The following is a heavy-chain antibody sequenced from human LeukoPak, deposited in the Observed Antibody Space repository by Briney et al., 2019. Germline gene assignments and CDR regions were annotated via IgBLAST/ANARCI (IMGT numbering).Heavy chain of an antibody. J-gene: IGHJ4*02. D-gene: IGHD1-1*01. Sequence: QSGGSLRLSCAASGFTFSSYWMSWVRQAPGKGLEWVANIKQDGSEKYYVDSVKGRFTISRDNAKNSLYLQMNSLRAEDTAVYYCAKDIRTVLGTFDYWGQGTPVTVSS. V-gene: IGHV3-7*01. CDR3: AKDIRTVLGTFDY. CDR1: GFTFSSYW. CDR2: IKQDGSEK.